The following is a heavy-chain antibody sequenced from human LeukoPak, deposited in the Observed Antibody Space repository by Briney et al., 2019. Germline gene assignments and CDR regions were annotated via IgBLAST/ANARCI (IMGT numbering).Heavy chain of an antibody. CDR3: AKRGEDPVDLDY. CDR1: GVTFSSHG. D-gene: IGHD3-16*01. V-gene: IGHV3-23*01. J-gene: IGHJ4*02. Sequence: GGSLRLSCGVSGVTFSSHGMNWVRQAPGKGLEWVSVITGSGDRTYYTDSVRGRFTVSRDNSKNTLYLQMNGLRAEDTAVYYCAKRGEDPVDLDYWGQGTLVTVSS. CDR2: ITGSGDRT.